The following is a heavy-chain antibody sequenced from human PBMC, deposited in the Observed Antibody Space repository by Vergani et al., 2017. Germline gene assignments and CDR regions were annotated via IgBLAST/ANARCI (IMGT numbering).Heavy chain of an antibody. V-gene: IGHV3-15*01. CDR3: TTTVGPSGSYGVIDY. CDR2: IKSKTDGGTT. D-gene: IGHD1-26*01. CDR1: GFTFSNAW. Sequence: EVQLVESGGGLVKPGGSLRLSCAASGFTFSNAWMSWVRPAPGKGLEWVGRIKSKTDGGTTDYAAPVKGRFTISRDDSKNTLYLQMNSLKTEDTAVYYCTTTVGPSGSYGVIDYWGQGTLVTVSS. J-gene: IGHJ4*02.